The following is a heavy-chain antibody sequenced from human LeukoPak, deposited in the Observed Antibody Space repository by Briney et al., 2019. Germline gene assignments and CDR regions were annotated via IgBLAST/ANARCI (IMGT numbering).Heavy chain of an antibody. CDR1: GFTFSSYW. Sequence: GGSLRLSCAASGFTFSSYWMHWVRQAPGKGLVWVSLINSDGSSTIYADSVKGRFTISRDNSKNTLYLQMNSLRAADTAVYYCAKDGTSLVAFDIWGQGTMVTVSS. V-gene: IGHV3-74*01. CDR2: INSDGSST. D-gene: IGHD1-26*01. CDR3: AKDGTSLVAFDI. J-gene: IGHJ3*02.